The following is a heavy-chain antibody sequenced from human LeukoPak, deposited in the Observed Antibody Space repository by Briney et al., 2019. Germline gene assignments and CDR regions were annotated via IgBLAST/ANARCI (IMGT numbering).Heavy chain of an antibody. D-gene: IGHD6-13*01. CDR1: GGSISNYY. CDR3: ARGAAGTGAADY. V-gene: IGHV4-59*01. CDR2: IYYSGSS. Sequence: SETLSLTCAVSGGSISNYYWSWIRQPPGKGLEWIGYIYYSGSSDCNPSLKSRVTISVDTSKNQFSLRLSSVTAADTAVYFCARGAAGTGAADYWGQGTLVTVSS. J-gene: IGHJ4*02.